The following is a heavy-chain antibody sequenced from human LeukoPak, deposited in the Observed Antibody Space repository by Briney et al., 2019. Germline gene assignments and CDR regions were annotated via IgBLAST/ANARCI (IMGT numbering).Heavy chain of an antibody. J-gene: IGHJ4*02. D-gene: IGHD5-18*01. Sequence: SETLSLTCTVSGGSISSYYWSWIRQPPGKGLEWIGYIYYSGTTNYSPSLKSRVTISVDTSENQFSLKLSSVTAADTAVYYCARGGYSYGLTYWGQGTLVTVSS. CDR1: GGSISSYY. V-gene: IGHV4-59*01. CDR2: IYYSGTT. CDR3: ARGGYSYGLTY.